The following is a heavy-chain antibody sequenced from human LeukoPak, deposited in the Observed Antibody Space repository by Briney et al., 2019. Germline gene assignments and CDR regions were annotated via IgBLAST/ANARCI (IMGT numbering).Heavy chain of an antibody. V-gene: IGHV4-4*02. Sequence: SETLSLTCAVSGGSISSSNWWSWVRQPPGKGLEWIGEIYHSGSTNYNPSLKSRVTMSLDTSKNQFSLKLSSVTAADTAVYYCARDGTKFQLLLFPSDWGQGTLVSVSS. CDR2: IYHSGST. CDR3: ARDGTKFQLLLFPSD. CDR1: GGSISSSNW. J-gene: IGHJ4*02. D-gene: IGHD2-2*01.